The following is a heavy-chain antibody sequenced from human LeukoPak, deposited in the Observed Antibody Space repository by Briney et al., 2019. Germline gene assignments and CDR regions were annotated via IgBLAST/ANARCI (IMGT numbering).Heavy chain of an antibody. CDR2: INPSGGST. CDR1: GYTLTELS. CDR3: ARARGYSSGWRSSAFDY. V-gene: IGHV1-46*01. J-gene: IGHJ4*02. D-gene: IGHD6-19*01. Sequence: ASVKVSFKVSGYTLTELSMHWVRQAPRQGLEWRGIINPSGGSTSYAQKFQGRVTMTRDMSTSTVYMELSSLRSEDTAVYYCARARGYSSGWRSSAFDYWGQGTLVTVSS.